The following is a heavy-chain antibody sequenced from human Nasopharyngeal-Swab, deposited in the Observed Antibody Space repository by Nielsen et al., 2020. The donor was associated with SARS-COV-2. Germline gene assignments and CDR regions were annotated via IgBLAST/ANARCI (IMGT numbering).Heavy chain of an antibody. CDR1: GGSVSSGSYY. CDR2: IYYSGRT. CDR3: ARDPRVTTVTIWGGYYYGMDV. J-gene: IGHJ6*02. D-gene: IGHD4-17*01. V-gene: IGHV4-61*01. Sequence: SETLSLTCTVSGGSVSSGSYYWSWIRQPPGKGLEWIGYIYYSGRTNYNPSLKSRVTISVDPSKNQFSLKLSSVTAADTAVYYCARDPRVTTVTIWGGYYYGMDVWGQGTTVTVSS.